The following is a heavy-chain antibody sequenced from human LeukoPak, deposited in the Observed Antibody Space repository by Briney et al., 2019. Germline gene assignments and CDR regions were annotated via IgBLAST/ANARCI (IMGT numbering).Heavy chain of an antibody. J-gene: IGHJ3*02. CDR2: IASDGSHT. Sequence: GSLRLSCAASGLTFSNYFMHWVRQAPGKGLEWVADIASDGSHTFYVESVKGRFTISRDNSKNTLYLQMNSLRAEDTAVYFCARKRQDTVIHSGAFDIWGQGTMVTVSS. D-gene: IGHD2-21*02. CDR3: ARKRQDTVIHSGAFDI. V-gene: IGHV3-30*04. CDR1: GLTFSNYF.